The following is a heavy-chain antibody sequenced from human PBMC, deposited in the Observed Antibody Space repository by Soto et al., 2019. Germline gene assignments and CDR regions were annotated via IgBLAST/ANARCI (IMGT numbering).Heavy chain of an antibody. CDR1: GGSISSYY. CDR2: IYTSGST. Sequence: SETLSLTCTVSGGSISSYYWSWILQPAGKGLEWIGRIYTSGSTNYNPSLKSRVTMSVDTSKNQFSLKLSSVTAADTAVYYCARDPVGGTGRWFDPWGQGTLVTVSS. D-gene: IGHD1-26*01. J-gene: IGHJ5*02. V-gene: IGHV4-4*07. CDR3: ARDPVGGTGRWFDP.